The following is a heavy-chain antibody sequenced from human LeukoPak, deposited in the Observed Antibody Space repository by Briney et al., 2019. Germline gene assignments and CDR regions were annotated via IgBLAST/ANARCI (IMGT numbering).Heavy chain of an antibody. J-gene: IGHJ3*02. CDR3: ARDGGDYYDSSGYWGAFDI. CDR2: IYSSGST. Sequence: SETLSLTCNVSGGSIRGYYWSWIRQPPGKGLEWIGYIYSSGSTNYNPSLKSRVTMSVDTSKNQFSLKVSSVTAADTAVYYCARDGGDYYDSSGYWGAFDIWGQGTMVTVSS. D-gene: IGHD3-22*01. V-gene: IGHV4-59*01. CDR1: GGSIRGYY.